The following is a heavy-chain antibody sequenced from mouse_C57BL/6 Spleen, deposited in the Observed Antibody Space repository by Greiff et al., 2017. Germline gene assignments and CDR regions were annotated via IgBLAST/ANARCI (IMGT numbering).Heavy chain of an antibody. CDR2: INPNNGGT. D-gene: IGHD2-4*01. J-gene: IGHJ3*01. V-gene: IGHV1-18*01. CDR3: ARGDYDDWDRGFAY. Sequence: EVQLQQSGPELVKPGASVKIPCKASGYTFTDYNMDWVKQSHGKSLEWIGDINPNNGGTIYNQKFKGKATLTVDKSSSTAYMELRSLTSEDTAVYYCARGDYDDWDRGFAYWGQGTLVTVSA. CDR1: GYTFTDYN.